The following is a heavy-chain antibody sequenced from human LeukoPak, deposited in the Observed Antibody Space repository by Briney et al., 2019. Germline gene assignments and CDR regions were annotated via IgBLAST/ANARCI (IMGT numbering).Heavy chain of an antibody. CDR2: IYYRGST. Sequence: SETLSLTYTVSGGSISNYYWSWIRQPPGKGLEWIGYIYYRGSTNYNPSLKSRVTISVDTSKNQFSLKLSSVTAADTAVYYCARVHSGYDFGNRKYYYFDYWGQGTLVTVSS. J-gene: IGHJ4*02. CDR3: ARVHSGYDFGNRKYYYFDY. V-gene: IGHV4-59*08. D-gene: IGHD5-12*01. CDR1: GGSISNYY.